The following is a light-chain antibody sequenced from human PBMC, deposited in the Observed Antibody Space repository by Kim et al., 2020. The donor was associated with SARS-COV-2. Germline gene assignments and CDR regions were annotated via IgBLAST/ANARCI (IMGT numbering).Light chain of an antibody. CDR1: QDIKKY. V-gene: IGKV1-33*01. CDR3: HQYESLPYT. J-gene: IGKJ2*01. Sequence: SASVGDRVTITCQASQDIKKYLNWYQQKPGKAPKLLIYDASNLETGVPSRFSGSGSETDFTFTINSRQPEDIATYFCHQYESLPYTFGQGTKLEI. CDR2: DAS.